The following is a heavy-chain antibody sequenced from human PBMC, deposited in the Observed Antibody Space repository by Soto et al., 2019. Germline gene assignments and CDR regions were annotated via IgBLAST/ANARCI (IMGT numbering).Heavy chain of an antibody. V-gene: IGHV4-30-4*01. CDR2: IYYSGST. D-gene: IGHD2-2*01. CDR1: GGSISSGDYY. Sequence: PSETLSLTCTVSGGSISSGDYYWSWIRQPPGKGLEWIGYIYYSGSTYYNPSLKSRVTISVDTSKNQFSLKLSSVTAADTAVYYCARELQLLSGALGFDPWGQGTLVTVSS. CDR3: ARELQLLSGALGFDP. J-gene: IGHJ5*02.